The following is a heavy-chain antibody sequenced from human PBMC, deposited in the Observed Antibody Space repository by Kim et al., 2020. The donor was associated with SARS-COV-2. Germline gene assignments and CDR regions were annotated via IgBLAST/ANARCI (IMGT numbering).Heavy chain of an antibody. Sequence: ETLSLTCTVSNGFLKNYYWSWIRQPPGKGLEWLGNIFYNGSPNYNPSLESRVTMSVDTSQNQFSLKLRSMTAADTAVYYCARVVAVAPRYFDYWGQGILVTVSS. D-gene: IGHD6-19*01. V-gene: IGHV4-59*01. CDR3: ARVVAVAPRYFDY. CDR2: IFYNGSP. J-gene: IGHJ4*02. CDR1: NGFLKNYY.